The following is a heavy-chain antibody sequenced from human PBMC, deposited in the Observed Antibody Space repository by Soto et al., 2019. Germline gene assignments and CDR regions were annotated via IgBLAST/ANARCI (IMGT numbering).Heavy chain of an antibody. Sequence: LRLSCVASGFTFSGFSMSWVRQAPGKGLEWISYISTRSLTIDYADSVKGRFTISRDNAKDSLFLQMRSLRDEDSAVYYCARGSSQPDYDGMDVWGQGPTLTVSS. J-gene: IGHJ6*02. V-gene: IGHV3-48*02. CDR1: GFTFSGFS. CDR2: ISTRSLTI. D-gene: IGHD2-2*01. CDR3: ARGSSQPDYDGMDV.